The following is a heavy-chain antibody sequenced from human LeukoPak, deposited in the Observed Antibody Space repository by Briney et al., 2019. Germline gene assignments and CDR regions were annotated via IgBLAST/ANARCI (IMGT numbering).Heavy chain of an antibody. Sequence: PSETLSLTCTVSGYSISSGYYWGWIRQPPGKGLEWIGYIYYSGSTNYNPSLKSRVTISVDTSKNQFSLKLSSVTAADTAVYYCARVVYYGDYVGGGFDPWGQGTLVTVSS. D-gene: IGHD4-17*01. J-gene: IGHJ5*02. V-gene: IGHV4-61*01. CDR2: IYYSGST. CDR1: GYSISSGYY. CDR3: ARVVYYGDYVGGGFDP.